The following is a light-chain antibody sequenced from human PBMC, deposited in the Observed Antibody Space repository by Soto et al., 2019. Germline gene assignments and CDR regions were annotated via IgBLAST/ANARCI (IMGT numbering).Light chain of an antibody. CDR2: LNSDGSH. CDR1: SGHSSYA. Sequence: QPVLTQSPSASASLGASVKLTCTLSSGHSSYAIAWHQQQPEKGPRYLMKLNSDGSHNKGDGIPDRFSGSNSGAERYLTISSLQSDDEADYYCQTWGTGIVVFGGGTKLTVL. V-gene: IGLV4-69*01. CDR3: QTWGTGIVV. J-gene: IGLJ2*01.